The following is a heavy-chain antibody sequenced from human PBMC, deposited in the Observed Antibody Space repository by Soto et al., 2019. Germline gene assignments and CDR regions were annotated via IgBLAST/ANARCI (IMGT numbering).Heavy chain of an antibody. Sequence: SETLSLTCAVYGGSFSGYYWSWIRQPPGKGLEWIGEINHSGSTNYNPSLKSRVTISVDTSKNQFSLKLSSVTAADTAVYYCARNGMDVWGQGTTVTVSS. CDR3: ARNGMDV. CDR2: INHSGST. CDR1: GGSFSGYY. J-gene: IGHJ6*02. V-gene: IGHV4-34*01.